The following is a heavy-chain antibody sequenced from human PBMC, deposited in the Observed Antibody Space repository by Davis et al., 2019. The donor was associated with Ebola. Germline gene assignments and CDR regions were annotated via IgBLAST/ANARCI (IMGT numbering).Heavy chain of an antibody. Sequence: ASVKVSCKASGYIFSNYDINWVRQASGQGLEWMGIINPSGGSTSYAQKFQGRVTMTRDTSTSTVYMELSSLRSEDTAVYYCASDCSSTSCYTTWGPYGMDVWGQGTTVTVSS. D-gene: IGHD2-2*02. CDR2: INPSGGST. CDR1: GYIFSNYD. V-gene: IGHV1-46*01. J-gene: IGHJ6*02. CDR3: ASDCSSTSCYTTWGPYGMDV.